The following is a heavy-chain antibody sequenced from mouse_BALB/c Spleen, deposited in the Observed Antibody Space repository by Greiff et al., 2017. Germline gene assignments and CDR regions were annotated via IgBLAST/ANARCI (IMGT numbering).Heavy chain of an antibody. CDR2: ISYSGST. V-gene: IGHV3-2*02. D-gene: IGHD1-1*01. CDR1: GYSITSDYA. J-gene: IGHJ1*01. CDR3: ARLGGDYYGSSYVDWYFDV. Sequence: EVQGVESGPGLVKPSQSLFLTCTVTGYSITSDYAWNWIRQFPGNKLEWMGYISYSGSTSYNPSLKSRISITRDTSKNQFFLQLNSVTTEDTATYYCARLGGDYYGSSYVDWYFDVWGAGTTVTVSS.